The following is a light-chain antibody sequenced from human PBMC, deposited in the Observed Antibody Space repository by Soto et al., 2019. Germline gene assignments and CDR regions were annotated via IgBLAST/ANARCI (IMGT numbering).Light chain of an antibody. J-gene: IGKJ5*01. CDR2: AAS. Sequence: DIQMTQSPSSVSASVGDRVTITCRASQGISNWLAWYQQKPGKAPNLLIYAASSLQSGVPSRFSGSASGTDFTLTISSLQPEDSATYYCQQANSFPITFGQGTRLEIK. V-gene: IGKV1D-12*01. CDR3: QQANSFPIT. CDR1: QGISNW.